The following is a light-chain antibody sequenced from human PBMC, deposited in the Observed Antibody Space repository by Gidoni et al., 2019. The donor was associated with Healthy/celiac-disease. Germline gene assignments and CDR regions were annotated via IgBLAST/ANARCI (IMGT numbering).Light chain of an antibody. V-gene: IGKV1-39*01. J-gene: IGKJ1*01. CDR1: QSISSY. CDR3: QQSYSTPAT. Sequence: DIQMTQSPSSLSASVGDRVTITCRASQSISSYLHWYQQKPGKAPKLLIYAASSLQSGVPSRFSVSGSGTDFTLTISSLQPEDFATYYCQQSYSTPATFGQGTKVEIK. CDR2: AAS.